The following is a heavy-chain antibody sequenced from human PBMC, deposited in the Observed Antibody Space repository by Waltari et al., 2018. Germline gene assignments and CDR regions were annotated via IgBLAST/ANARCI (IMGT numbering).Heavy chain of an antibody. CDR3: ARVGGAVGSLDY. V-gene: IGHV1-46*01. Sequence: QVQLVQSGAEVKKPGASVKVSCKASGYTFTSYYMHWVRQAPGQGLEWMGIINPSGGSTRYAQKFQGRVTMTMDTSTSTVYMELSSLRSEDTAVYYCARVGGAVGSLDYWGQGTLVTVSS. J-gene: IGHJ4*02. CDR1: GYTFTSYY. D-gene: IGHD6-19*01. CDR2: INPSGGST.